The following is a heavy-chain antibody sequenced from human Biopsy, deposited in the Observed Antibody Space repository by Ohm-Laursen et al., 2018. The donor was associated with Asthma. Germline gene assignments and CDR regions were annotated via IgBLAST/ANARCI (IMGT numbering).Heavy chain of an antibody. D-gene: IGHD3-22*01. CDR2: IHHSGTS. J-gene: IGHJ4*02. CDR1: GDSITSGGCC. Sequence: TLSLTCTVSGDSITSGGCCWNWIRQHPGEGLEWIGYIHHSGTSYFNPSLKSRVSFSRDTSKNQFPLRLSSVTAADTAMYYCARIPRRSGSYFVDYWGQGTLVTVSS. CDR3: ARIPRRSGSYFVDY. V-gene: IGHV4-31*03.